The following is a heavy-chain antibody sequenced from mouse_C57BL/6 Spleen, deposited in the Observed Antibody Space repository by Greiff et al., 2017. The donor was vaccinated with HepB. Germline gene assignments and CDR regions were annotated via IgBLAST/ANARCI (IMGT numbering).Heavy chain of an antibody. J-gene: IGHJ2*01. D-gene: IGHD4-1*01. CDR3: ARGLGGDYFDY. Sequence: VQLQQSGAELVKPGASVKLSCKASGYTFTSYWMHWVKQRPGQGLEWIGRIHPNSGSTNYNEKFKSKATLTVDKSSSTAYMQLSSLTSEDSAVYYCARGLGGDYFDYWGQGTTLTVSS. CDR2: IHPNSGST. CDR1: GYTFTSYW. V-gene: IGHV1-64*01.